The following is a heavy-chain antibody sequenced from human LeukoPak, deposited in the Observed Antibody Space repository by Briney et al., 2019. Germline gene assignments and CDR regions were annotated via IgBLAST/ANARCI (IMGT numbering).Heavy chain of an antibody. CDR1: GYTFTSYA. V-gene: IGHV7-4-1*02. CDR3: ARGYCSGGSCPNWFDP. D-gene: IGHD2-15*01. J-gene: IGHJ5*02. CDR2: INTNTGNP. Sequence: ASVKVSCKASGYTFTSYAMNWVRQAPGQGLEWMGWINTNTGNPTYAQGFTGRFVSSLDTSVSTAYLQISSLKAEDTAVYYCARGYCSGGSCPNWFDPWGQGTLVTVSS.